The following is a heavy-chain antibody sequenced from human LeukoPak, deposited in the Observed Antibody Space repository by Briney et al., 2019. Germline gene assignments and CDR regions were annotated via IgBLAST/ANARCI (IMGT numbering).Heavy chain of an antibody. Sequence: SETLSLTCAVYGGSFSGYYWSWIRQPPGKGLEWIGEINHSGSTNYNPSLKSRVTISVDTSKNQFSLKLSSVTAADTAVYYCARGRPMVRGVITLRGYYYYMDVWGKGTTVTVSS. D-gene: IGHD3-10*01. J-gene: IGHJ6*03. CDR2: INHSGST. V-gene: IGHV4-34*01. CDR3: ARGRPMVRGVITLRGYYYYMDV. CDR1: GGSFSGYY.